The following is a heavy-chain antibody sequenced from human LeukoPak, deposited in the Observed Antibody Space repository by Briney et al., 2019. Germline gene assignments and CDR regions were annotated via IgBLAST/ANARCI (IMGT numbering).Heavy chain of an antibody. CDR3: AKVGSSSDAFDI. Sequence: GGSLRLSCAASGFTFDDYAMHWVRHAPGKGLEGGSGISWNSGSIGYADSVKGRFTISRDNAKNFLYLQMNSLRAEDMALYYCAKVGSSSDAFDIWGQGTMVTVSS. J-gene: IGHJ3*02. CDR1: GFTFDDYA. V-gene: IGHV3-9*03. CDR2: ISWNSGSI. D-gene: IGHD6-6*01.